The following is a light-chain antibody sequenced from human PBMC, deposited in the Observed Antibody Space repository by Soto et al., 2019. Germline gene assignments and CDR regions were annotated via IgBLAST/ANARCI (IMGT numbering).Light chain of an antibody. CDR1: QSVNTK. J-gene: IGKJ1*01. CDR3: QQYENWPPWT. Sequence: EIVITQSPATLSVSPGERATLSCRASQSVNTKLAWYQQKLGQAPRLLIYGASTRATGVPARFSGSGSGTEFTLTISSLQPEDLAVYYCQQYENWPPWTFGQGTKV. CDR2: GAS. V-gene: IGKV3D-15*01.